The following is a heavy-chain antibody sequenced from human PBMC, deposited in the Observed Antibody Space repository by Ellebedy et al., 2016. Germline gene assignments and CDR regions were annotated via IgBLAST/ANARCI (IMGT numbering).Heavy chain of an antibody. CDR2: TYASS. Sequence: SETLSLTCTVSGDSISSGGYFWSWIRQYPGKGLEWIGYTYASSYNPSLKSRVTISVDTSKNQFSLRLSSVTAADTAVYYCARERGRRVDYWGQGILVTVSS. J-gene: IGHJ4*02. D-gene: IGHD3-10*01. V-gene: IGHV4-31*03. CDR3: ARERGRRVDY. CDR1: GDSISSGGYF.